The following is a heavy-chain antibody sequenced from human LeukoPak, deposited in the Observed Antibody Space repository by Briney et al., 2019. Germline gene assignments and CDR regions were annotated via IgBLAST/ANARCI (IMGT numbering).Heavy chain of an antibody. J-gene: IGHJ5*02. CDR3: ARDGPHGPGYCRGGSCYEMGSFDP. CDR1: GGSISSYY. V-gene: IGHV4-59*01. CDR2: IYYSGST. D-gene: IGHD2-15*01. Sequence: SETLSLTCTVSGGSISSYYWSWIRQPPGKGLEWIGYIYYSGSTNYNPSLKSRVTISVDTSKNQFSLKLSSVTAADTAVYYCARDGPHGPGYCRGGSCYEMGSFDPWGQGTLVTVSS.